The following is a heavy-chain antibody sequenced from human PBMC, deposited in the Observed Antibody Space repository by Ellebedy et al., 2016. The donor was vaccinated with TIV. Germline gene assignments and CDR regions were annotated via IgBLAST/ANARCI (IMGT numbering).Heavy chain of an antibody. CDR2: MNHSGTT. V-gene: IGHV4-34*01. CDR1: GASFSDYY. Sequence: MPSETLSLTCAVHGASFSDYYWSWIRQSPGKGLERVGEMNHSGTTKYNPSLKSRVTISGKTSTNQFSLRLTSVTAADMAVYYCGGSVAVARTAGMDVWGQGTTVTVSS. CDR3: GGSVAVARTAGMDV. J-gene: IGHJ6*02. D-gene: IGHD6-19*01.